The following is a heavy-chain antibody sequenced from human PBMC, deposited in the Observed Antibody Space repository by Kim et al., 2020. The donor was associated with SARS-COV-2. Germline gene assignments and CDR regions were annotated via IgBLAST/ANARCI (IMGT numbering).Heavy chain of an antibody. Sequence: LSLTCAASGFTFSDYWMIWVRQAPGKGLEWVANIKEDGSEKYYVDSVKGRFTISRDNANNSLYLQMNYLGGDDTAVYYCVRYESGRFDPWGQGTLVTVSS. CDR2: IKEDGSEK. D-gene: IGHD3-16*01. CDR3: VRYESGRFDP. CDR1: GFTFSDYW. V-gene: IGHV3-7*01. J-gene: IGHJ5*02.